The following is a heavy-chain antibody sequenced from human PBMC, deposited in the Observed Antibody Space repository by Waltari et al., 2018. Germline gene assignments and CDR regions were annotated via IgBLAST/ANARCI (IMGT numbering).Heavy chain of an antibody. Sequence: QVQLVQSGAEVKKPGASVKVSCKASGYTFTSYAMHWVRKAPGQRLEWMGWINAGNGNTKYSQKFQGRVTITRDTSASTAYMELSSLRSEDTAVYYCARGRGYSGYDFPYNWFDPWGQGTLVTVSS. CDR1: GYTFTSYA. CDR3: ARGRGYSGYDFPYNWFDP. V-gene: IGHV1-3*01. D-gene: IGHD5-12*01. J-gene: IGHJ5*02. CDR2: INAGNGNT.